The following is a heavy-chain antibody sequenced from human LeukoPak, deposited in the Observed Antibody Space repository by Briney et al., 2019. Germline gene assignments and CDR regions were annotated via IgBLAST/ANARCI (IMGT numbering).Heavy chain of an antibody. J-gene: IGHJ4*02. V-gene: IGHV4-59*11. CDR3: ARTVSSRPNYFDY. D-gene: IGHD6-6*01. CDR1: GGSISSHY. Sequence: SETLPLTCTVSGGSISSHYWSWIRQPPGKGLEWIAYIYYSGYTKYNPSLKSRVSMSVDTSKNQFSLKLSSVTAADTALYFCARTVSSRPNYFDYWGQGTLITVSS. CDR2: IYYSGYT.